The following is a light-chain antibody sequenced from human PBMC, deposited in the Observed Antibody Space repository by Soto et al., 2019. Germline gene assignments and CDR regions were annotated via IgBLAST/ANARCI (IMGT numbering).Light chain of an antibody. CDR1: QSVSSTY. CDR3: NQYGRLPPST. Sequence: EIVMTQSPGTLSLSLGERATLTCRASQSVSSTYVGWYQQKPGQAPRLLIYGATNSATGIPDRFTGSVSGTDFTLTISSMKPEDFAVYFCNQYGRLPPSTFGQGTKIEIK. J-gene: IGKJ2*02. CDR2: GAT. V-gene: IGKV3-20*01.